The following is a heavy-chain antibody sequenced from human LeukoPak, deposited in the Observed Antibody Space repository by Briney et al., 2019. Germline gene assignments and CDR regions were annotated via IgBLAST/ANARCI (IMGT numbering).Heavy chain of an antibody. J-gene: IGHJ4*02. CDR1: GGSVSSGSYY. Sequence: SETLSLTCTVSGGSVSSGSYYWSWIRQPPGKGLEWIGYIYYSGSTNYNPSLKSRVTISVDTSKNQFSLKLSSVTAADTAVYYCARGGVRGNHYYHSTRHFDYWGQGTLVTVSS. CDR2: IYYSGST. D-gene: IGHD3-22*01. V-gene: IGHV4-61*01. CDR3: ARGGVRGNHYYHSTRHFDY.